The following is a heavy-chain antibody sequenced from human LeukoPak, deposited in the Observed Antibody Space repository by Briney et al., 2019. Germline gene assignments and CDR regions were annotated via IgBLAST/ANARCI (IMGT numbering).Heavy chain of an antibody. CDR1: GFTFSDYY. CDR2: ISSSRYT. D-gene: IGHD3-9*01. Sequence: GGSLRLSCAASGFTFSDYYMSWIRQAPGKGLEWVSCISSSRYTNYADSVKGRFTISRDNAKNSLYLQMNSLRAEDTAVYYCARAPPDYDTLTAEYYFDYWGQGTLVTVSS. V-gene: IGHV3-11*05. CDR3: ARAPPDYDTLTAEYYFDY. J-gene: IGHJ4*02.